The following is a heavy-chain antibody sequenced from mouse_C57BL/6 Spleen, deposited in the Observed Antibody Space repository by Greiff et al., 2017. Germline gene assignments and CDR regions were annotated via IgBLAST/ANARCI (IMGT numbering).Heavy chain of an antibody. D-gene: IGHD2-2*01. J-gene: IGHJ4*01. Sequence: EVQVVESGGGLVKPGGSLKLSCAASGFTFSSYAMSWVRQTPEKRLEWVATISDGGSYTNYPDNVKGRFTISRDNAKNNLYLQMSHLKSEDTAMYYCARDYGYDVDYYAMDYWGQGTSVTVSS. CDR2: ISDGGSYT. CDR1: GFTFSSYA. CDR3: ARDYGYDVDYYAMDY. V-gene: IGHV5-4*01.